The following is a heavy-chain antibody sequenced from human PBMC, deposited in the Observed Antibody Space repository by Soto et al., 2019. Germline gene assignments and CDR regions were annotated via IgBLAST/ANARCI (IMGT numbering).Heavy chain of an antibody. J-gene: IGHJ6*02. Sequence: AVTVSCTGSGGTFSSDAISWVRPAPGQVLGWMGGIIPIFGTANYAQKFQGRVTITADESTSTAYLQWTSLKASDTALYYGVRTRSFTLGFYYDGMHDWGRGTTVTLS. CDR2: IIPIFGTA. D-gene: IGHD6-6*01. V-gene: IGHV1-69*01. CDR1: GGTFSSDA. CDR3: VRTRSFTLGFYYDGMHD.